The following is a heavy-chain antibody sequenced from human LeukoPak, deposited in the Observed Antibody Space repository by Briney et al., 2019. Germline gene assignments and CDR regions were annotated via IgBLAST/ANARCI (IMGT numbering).Heavy chain of an antibody. CDR1: GGSISSGGYY. CDR3: ARDSRGSYYFDY. V-gene: IGHV4-31*03. D-gene: IGHD1-26*01. CDR2: IYYSGST. Sequence: SQTLSLTCTVSGGSISSGGYYWSWLRQHPGKGLEWIGYIYYSGSTYYNPSLKSRVTISVDTSKNQFSLKLSSVTAADTAVYYCARDSRGSYYFDYWGQGTLVTVSS. J-gene: IGHJ4*02.